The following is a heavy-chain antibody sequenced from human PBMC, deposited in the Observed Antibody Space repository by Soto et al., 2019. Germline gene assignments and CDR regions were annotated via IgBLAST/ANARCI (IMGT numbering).Heavy chain of an antibody. J-gene: IGHJ4*02. CDR2: IWYDGSKK. CDR1: GFTFSSYG. Sequence: QVQVVESGGGVVQPGRSLRLSCAASGFTFSSYGMHWVRQAPGKGLEWVAIIWYDGSKKYYADSVKGRFTISRDNSKNTLYLQMNSLRVEDTAVYYCARDQGYFDYWGQGTLVTVSS. V-gene: IGHV3-33*01. CDR3: ARDQGYFDY.